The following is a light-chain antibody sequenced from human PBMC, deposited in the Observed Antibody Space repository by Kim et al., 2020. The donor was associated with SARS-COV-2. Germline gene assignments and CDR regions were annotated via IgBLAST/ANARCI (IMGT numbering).Light chain of an antibody. CDR3: SSYAGSNNLV. J-gene: IGLJ2*01. V-gene: IGLV2-8*01. Sequence: GHAVTIASPQTNRSVGGYTYVSWYQHHPGKAPQLIIYEVSTRPSGVPDRFSGSKSGNTASLTVSGLQAEDEADYYCSSYAGSNNLVFGGGTQLTVL. CDR2: EVS. CDR1: NRSVGGYTY.